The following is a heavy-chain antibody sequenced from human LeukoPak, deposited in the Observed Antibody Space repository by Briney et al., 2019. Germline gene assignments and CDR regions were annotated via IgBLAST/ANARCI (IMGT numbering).Heavy chain of an antibody. Sequence: SVKVSCKASGGTFSSYAISWVRQAPGQGLEWMGGIIPIFGTANYAQKFQGRVTITVDKYTSTAYMELSSLRSEDRAVYYFARTAASPGIAAKDDYWGQGTLVTVSS. CDR1: GGTFSSYA. J-gene: IGHJ4*02. CDR2: IIPIFGTA. V-gene: IGHV1-69*06. D-gene: IGHD6-13*01. CDR3: ARTAASPGIAAKDDY.